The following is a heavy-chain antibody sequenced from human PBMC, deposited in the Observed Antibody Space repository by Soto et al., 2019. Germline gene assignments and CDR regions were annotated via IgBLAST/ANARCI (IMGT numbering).Heavy chain of an antibody. CDR3: ATSPVPLLFDY. CDR1: GFTFSSYW. CDR2: IKQDGSEK. J-gene: IGHJ4*02. V-gene: IGHV3-7*03. Sequence: LRLSCAASGFTFSSYWMSWARQAPGKGLEWVANIKQDGSEKYYVDSVKGRFTISRDNAKNSLYLQMNSLRAEDTAVYYCATSPVPLLFDYWGQGTLVTVSS.